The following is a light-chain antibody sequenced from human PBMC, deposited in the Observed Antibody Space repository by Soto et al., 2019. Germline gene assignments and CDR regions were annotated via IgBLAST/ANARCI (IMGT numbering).Light chain of an antibody. CDR3: QQSYSIPIT. CDR1: QSIRTY. J-gene: IGKJ5*01. V-gene: IGKV1-39*01. Sequence: DIQMTQSPCSVSASVEDRVTITCRASQSIRTYLNWYQQKPGEAPKLLIYAASNLQSGVPSTFSGSGSETEFTLTISSLQPEDFATYYCQQSYSIPITFGQGTRLEIK. CDR2: AAS.